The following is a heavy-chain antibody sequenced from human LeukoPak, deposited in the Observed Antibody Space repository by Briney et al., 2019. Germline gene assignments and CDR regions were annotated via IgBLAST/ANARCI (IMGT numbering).Heavy chain of an antibody. J-gene: IGHJ4*02. CDR2: IYDGGST. Sequence: PSETLSLTCTVSGGSVNSYYLSWIRQPAGKTLEWIGRIYDGGSTNYNPSLKSRVTLSVDTSKNQFSLKLSSVTAADTAVYYCARDLAVLGYFHFDYWGQGTLVTVSS. CDR3: ARDLAVLGYFHFDY. CDR1: GGSVNSYY. V-gene: IGHV4-4*07. D-gene: IGHD3-22*01.